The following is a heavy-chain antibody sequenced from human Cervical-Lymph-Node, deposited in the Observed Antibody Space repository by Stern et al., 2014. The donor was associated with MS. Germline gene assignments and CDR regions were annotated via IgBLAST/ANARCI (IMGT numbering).Heavy chain of an antibody. V-gene: IGHV1-46*01. CDR3: ARDLMIEVANYYHYGMDV. J-gene: IGHJ6*02. CDR2: ISPSGDST. D-gene: IGHD5-12*01. CDR1: GYPFISYY. Sequence: VQLVESGAEVKKPGASVKISCKASGYPFISYYMHWVRQVPGQGLEWMGIISPSGDSTSYTHKFQCRLNMTSDTSTGTVYMELSSLRSEDTAVYYCARDLMIEVANYYHYGMDVWGQGTTVTVSS.